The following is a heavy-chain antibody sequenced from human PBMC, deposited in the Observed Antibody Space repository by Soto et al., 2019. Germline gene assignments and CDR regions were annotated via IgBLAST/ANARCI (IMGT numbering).Heavy chain of an antibody. CDR3: AKDHGDFDNSGPLPYY. CDR2: ISYDGSNK. CDR1: RFTFSSYG. D-gene: IGHD3-22*01. J-gene: IGHJ4*02. V-gene: IGHV3-30*18. Sequence: GGSLRLSSAASRFTFSSYGMHWVRQVPGKGLDWVAVISYDGSNKYYADAAKGRFTISRDNHKNTLHLHMNSLRADDTVVYYCAKDHGDFDNSGPLPYYSGPGTLVTVSS.